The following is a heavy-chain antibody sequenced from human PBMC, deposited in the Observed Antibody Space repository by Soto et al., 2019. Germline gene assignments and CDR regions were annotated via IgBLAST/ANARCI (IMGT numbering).Heavy chain of an antibody. CDR1: GGSISSYY. CDR2: IYYSGST. J-gene: IGHJ4*02. V-gene: IGHV4-59*08. Sequence: SETLSLTCTVSGGSISSYYWSWIRQPPGKGLEWIGYIYYSGSTNYNPSLKSRVTISVDTSKNQFSLKLSSVTAADTAVYYCARTYSSDFDYWGQGTLVTVS. CDR3: ARTYSSDFDY. D-gene: IGHD6-19*01.